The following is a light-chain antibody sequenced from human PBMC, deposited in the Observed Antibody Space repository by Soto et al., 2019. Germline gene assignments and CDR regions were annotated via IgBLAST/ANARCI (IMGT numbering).Light chain of an antibody. CDR3: QQTYSDIS. J-gene: IGKJ4*01. CDR2: DAS. V-gene: IGKV3-20*01. CDR1: QSISGRY. Sequence: ETVLTQSPGTLSLSPGERASLSCRASQSISGRYLAWYQQKPGQAPRLLIYDASSRATGIPDRFSGSGSGTDFILTISGLQPEDFASYHCQQTYSDISFGGGTKV.